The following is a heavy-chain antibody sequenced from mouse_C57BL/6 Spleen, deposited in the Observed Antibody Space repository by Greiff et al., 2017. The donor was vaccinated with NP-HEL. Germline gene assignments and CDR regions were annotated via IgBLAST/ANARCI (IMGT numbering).Heavy chain of an antibody. CDR2: INPNNGGT. D-gene: IGHD1-1*02. J-gene: IGHJ2*01. V-gene: IGHV1-26*01. CDR1: GYTFTDYY. Sequence: EVQLQQSGPELVKPGASVKISCKASGYTFTDYYMNWVKQSHGKSLEWIGDINPNNGGTSYNQKFKGKATLTVDKSSSTAYMELRSLTSEDSAVYYCARWWDYWGQGTTLTVSS. CDR3: ARWWDY.